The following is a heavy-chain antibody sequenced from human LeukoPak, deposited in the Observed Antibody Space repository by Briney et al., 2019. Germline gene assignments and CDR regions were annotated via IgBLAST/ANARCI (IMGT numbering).Heavy chain of an antibody. CDR3: AKDVTRLTTGYDAFDI. J-gene: IGHJ3*02. CDR2: ITGSGGST. V-gene: IGHV3-23*01. Sequence: SGGSLRLSCGASGFTFSSYAMSWVRQAPGKGLEWVSAITGSGGSTYYADSVKGRFTISRDNSKNTLYLQLNSLRVEDTAVYYCAKDVTRLTTGYDAFDIWGQGTMVTVSS. D-gene: IGHD3-22*01. CDR1: GFTFSSYA.